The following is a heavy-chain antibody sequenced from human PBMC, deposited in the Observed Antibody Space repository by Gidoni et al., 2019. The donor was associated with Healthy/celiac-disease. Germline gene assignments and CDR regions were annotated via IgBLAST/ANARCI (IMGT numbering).Heavy chain of an antibody. CDR2: INHRGGST. D-gene: IGHD6-13*01. V-gene: IGHV1-46*01. Sequence: QVQLVQSGAEVKKPRASVKVSCKASGYPFTSYYMHWVRQAPGQGLEWMGIINHRGGSTSYAQKFQGRVTMTRETSTSTVYMELSSLRSEDTAVYYCARQFRIAAAGVDYWGQGTLVTVSS. CDR1: GYPFTSYY. J-gene: IGHJ4*02. CDR3: ARQFRIAAAGVDY.